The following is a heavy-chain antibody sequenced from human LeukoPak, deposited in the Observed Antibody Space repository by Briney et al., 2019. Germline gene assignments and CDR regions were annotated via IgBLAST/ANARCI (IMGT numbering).Heavy chain of an antibody. J-gene: IGHJ4*02. CDR2: INGDGDST. D-gene: IGHD5-12*01. Sequence: PGGSLRLSFVASGFTFSTYWMYWVRQAPGKGLVWVSRINGDGDSTSYTDSVKDRFTISRDNTKNTLYLQMNSVRAEDTAVYYCARTSWLHLDYWGQGTLVTVSS. CDR3: ARTSWLHLDY. V-gene: IGHV3-74*01. CDR1: GFTFSTYW.